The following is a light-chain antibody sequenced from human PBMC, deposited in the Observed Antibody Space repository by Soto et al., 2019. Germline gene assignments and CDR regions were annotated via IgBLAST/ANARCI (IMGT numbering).Light chain of an antibody. CDR1: SSDVGGYNY. CDR2: AVS. J-gene: IGLJ1*01. CDR3: CSYPVSGPYV. V-gene: IGLV2-14*01. Sequence: QSVLTQPASVSGSPGQSITISCTGTSSDVGGYNYVSWYQQHPGKAPKLMIYAVSNRPSGVSNRFSGSKSGNTATLTISGLQAEDEADYYCCSYPVSGPYVFGTGPKVTVL.